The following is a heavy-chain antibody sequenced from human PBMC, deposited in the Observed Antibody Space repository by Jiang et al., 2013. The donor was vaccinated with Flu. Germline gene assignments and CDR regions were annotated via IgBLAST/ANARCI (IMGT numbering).Heavy chain of an antibody. D-gene: IGHD5-18*01. CDR3: ARDRGYNYGYYFDY. CDR1: GVSISSYY. Sequence: PGLVKPSETLSLTCAVSGVSISSYYWNWIRQPAGKGLEWIGRIYTSGSTNYNPSLKSRVTMSVDTSKNQFSLKLSSVTAADTAVYYCARDRGYNYGYYFDYWGQGTPVTVSS. J-gene: IGHJ4*02. CDR2: IYTSGST. V-gene: IGHV4-4*07.